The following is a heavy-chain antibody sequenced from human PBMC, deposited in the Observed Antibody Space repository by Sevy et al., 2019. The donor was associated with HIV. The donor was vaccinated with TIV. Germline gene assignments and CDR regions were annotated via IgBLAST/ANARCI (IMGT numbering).Heavy chain of an antibody. Sequence: GESLKISCKGSGYTFTSYWISWVRQMPGKGLEWMGRIDPSDSYTHYNPSFQGHVTISVDKSINTAYLQWSSLKASDTAMYYCARTGDSSGRENCFDPWGQGTLVTVSS. V-gene: IGHV5-10-1*01. J-gene: IGHJ5*02. CDR1: GYTFTSYW. D-gene: IGHD3-22*01. CDR2: IDPSDSYT. CDR3: ARTGDSSGRENCFDP.